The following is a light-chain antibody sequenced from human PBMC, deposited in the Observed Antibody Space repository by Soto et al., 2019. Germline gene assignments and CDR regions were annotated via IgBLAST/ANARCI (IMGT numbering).Light chain of an antibody. CDR3: NSYTKTSALV. CDR1: SADIGSHDY. CDR2: EVS. J-gene: IGLJ1*01. Sequence: QSVLTQPASVSGSPGQSITISCTGSSADIGSHDYVSWYQQHPGKVPKLIIYEVSKRPSGASDRFSGSKSGNAAYLSISGLQPEDEADYYCNSYTKTSALVFGIGTKVTV. V-gene: IGLV2-14*01.